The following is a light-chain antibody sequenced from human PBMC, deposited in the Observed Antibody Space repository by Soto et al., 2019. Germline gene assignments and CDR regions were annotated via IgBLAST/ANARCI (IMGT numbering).Light chain of an antibody. CDR2: GAS. V-gene: IGKV3-15*01. Sequence: EIVMTQSPATLSVSPGERATLSCRASQSISSNLAWYQQKPGQAPRLLIYGASTRATAIPARFSGSGSGTEFTLTISSLQSADFAVYSCQQYNDWPLTFGGGTKVEIK. CDR3: QQYNDWPLT. J-gene: IGKJ4*01. CDR1: QSISSN.